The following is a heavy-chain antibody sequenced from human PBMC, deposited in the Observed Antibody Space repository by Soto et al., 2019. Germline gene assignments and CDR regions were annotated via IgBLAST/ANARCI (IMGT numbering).Heavy chain of an antibody. CDR2: ISYDGSNK. V-gene: IGHV3-30*03. J-gene: IGHJ4*02. D-gene: IGHD5-18*01. Sequence: GGSLRLSCAASGFTFSSYGMHWVRQAPGKGLEWVAVISYDGSNKYYADSVKGRFTISRDNSKNTLYLQMNSLRAEDTAVYYCAMQDVDTAMVTVPFDYWGQGTLVTVSS. CDR1: GFTFSSYG. CDR3: AMQDVDTAMVTVPFDY.